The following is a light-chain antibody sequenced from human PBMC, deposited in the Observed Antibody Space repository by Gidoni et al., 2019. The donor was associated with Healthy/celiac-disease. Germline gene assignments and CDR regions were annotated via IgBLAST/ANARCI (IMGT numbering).Light chain of an antibody. CDR3: SSYTSSSTVV. Sequence: QSALTQPASVSGSPGQSITISCTGTSSDVGGYNYVSWYQQHPGKAPKLMIYEVSNRPSGVSNRFSGSKSGNTASLTISGLQAEDEADYYCSSYTSSSTVVFGGGTKLTVX. V-gene: IGLV2-14*01. CDR2: EVS. CDR1: SSDVGGYNY. J-gene: IGLJ2*01.